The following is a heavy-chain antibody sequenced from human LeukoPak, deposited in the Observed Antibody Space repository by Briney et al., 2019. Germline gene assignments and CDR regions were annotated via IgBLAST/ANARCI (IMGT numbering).Heavy chain of an antibody. J-gene: IGHJ4*02. CDR1: GGSISSYY. Sequence: SGTLSLTCTVSGGSISSYYWSWIRQPPGKGLEWIGYIYYSGSTNYNPSLKSRVTISVDTSKNQFSLKLSSVTAADTAVYYCARDYGADYWGQGTLVTVSS. D-gene: IGHD4-17*01. CDR2: IYYSGST. CDR3: ARDYGADY. V-gene: IGHV4-59*01.